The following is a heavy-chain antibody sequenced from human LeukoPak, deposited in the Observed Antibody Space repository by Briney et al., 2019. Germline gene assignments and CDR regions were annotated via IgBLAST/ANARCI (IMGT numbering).Heavy chain of an antibody. V-gene: IGHV3-74*01. CDR1: GFTFSSYW. Sequence: PGGSLRLSCAASGFTFSSYWMHWVRQAPGKGLVWVSRIDSDGSSTTYADSVKGRFTISRDNAKNTLYLQMNSLRAEDTAVYYCARPPYSRGSFDLWGRGTLVTVSS. J-gene: IGHJ2*01. D-gene: IGHD6-19*01. CDR3: ARPPYSRGSFDL. CDR2: IDSDGSST.